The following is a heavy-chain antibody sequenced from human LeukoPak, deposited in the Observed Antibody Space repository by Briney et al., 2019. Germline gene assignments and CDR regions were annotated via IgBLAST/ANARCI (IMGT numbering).Heavy chain of an antibody. D-gene: IGHD2-15*01. CDR1: GFTLSTYA. CDR2: INAFGART. J-gene: IGHJ4*02. CDR3: AKVALGYCSGSSCYYFDY. V-gene: IGHV3-23*01. Sequence: GGSLRLSCSASGFTLSTYAMHWVRQAPGKGLEWVSSINAFGARTYYADSVKGRFTISRDNSKNTLYLQMNSLRAEDTALYYCAKVALGYCSGSSCYYFDYGGQGTLVTVSS.